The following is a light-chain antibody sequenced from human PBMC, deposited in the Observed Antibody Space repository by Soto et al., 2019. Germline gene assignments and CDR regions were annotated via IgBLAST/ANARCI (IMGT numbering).Light chain of an antibody. CDR2: GNS. CDR1: SSNIGAGYD. CDR3: QSYDSSLRGSV. V-gene: IGLV1-40*01. J-gene: IGLJ2*01. Sequence: QSVLTQPPSVSGAPGQWVTISCTGSSSNIGAGYDVHWYQQLPGTAPKLIIYGNSNRPSGVSDRFSGSKSGTSASLAISGLQAEDEADYYCQSYDSSLRGSVFGAGTKLTVL.